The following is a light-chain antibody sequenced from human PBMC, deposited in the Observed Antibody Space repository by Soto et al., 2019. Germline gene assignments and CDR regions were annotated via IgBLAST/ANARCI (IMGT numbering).Light chain of an antibody. Sequence: DIQMTQSPSSLSASVGDRITITCRASQSISRYLTWYQHKPGKAPKLLINTASNLERGVPSRFSGGGSETDFTLTISSLQPDDFATYYCQQNYRATPWTFGQGTKVEVK. J-gene: IGKJ1*01. CDR2: TAS. CDR3: QQNYRATPWT. CDR1: QSISRY. V-gene: IGKV1-39*01.